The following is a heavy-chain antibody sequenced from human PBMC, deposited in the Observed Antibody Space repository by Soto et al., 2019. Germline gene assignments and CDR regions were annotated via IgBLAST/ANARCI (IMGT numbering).Heavy chain of an antibody. CDR3: ARDSGYCSGGSCYWDAFDI. CDR2: ISYDGSNK. J-gene: IGHJ3*02. Sequence: VGSLRLSCAASGFTFSSYAMHWVRQAPGKGLEWVAVISYDGSNKYYADSVKGRFTISRDNSKNTLYLQMNSLRAEDTAVYYCARDSGYCSGGSCYWDAFDIWGQGTMVTVSS. D-gene: IGHD2-15*01. CDR1: GFTFSSYA. V-gene: IGHV3-30-3*01.